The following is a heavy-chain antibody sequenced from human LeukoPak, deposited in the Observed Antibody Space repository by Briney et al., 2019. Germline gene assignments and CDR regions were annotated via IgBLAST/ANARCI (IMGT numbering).Heavy chain of an antibody. D-gene: IGHD6-19*01. V-gene: IGHV3-11*03. CDR2: ISSSSSYT. Sequence: PGGSLRLSCAASGFTFSDYYMSWIRQAPGKGLEWVSYISSSSSYTNYADSVKGRFTISRDNAKNSLCLQMNSLRAEDTAVYYCARSGQWLVKRYFDYWGQGTLATVSS. J-gene: IGHJ4*02. CDR1: GFTFSDYY. CDR3: ARSGQWLVKRYFDY.